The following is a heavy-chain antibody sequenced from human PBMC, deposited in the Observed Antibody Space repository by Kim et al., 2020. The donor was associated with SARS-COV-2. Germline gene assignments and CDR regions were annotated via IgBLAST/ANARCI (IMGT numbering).Heavy chain of an antibody. CDR2: VNHSGGT. J-gene: IGHJ5*02. D-gene: IGHD1-1*01. Sequence: SETLSLTCDVSGGSFSNFHWTWIRQPPGKGLEWIGEVNHSGGTDYNPSLKSRVTISLDTSKNQFSLKLTSVTAADTAVYYCAIGASVAWVLLFSWGRGSLVP. V-gene: IGHV4-34*01. CDR1: GGSFSNFH. CDR3: AIGASVAWVLLFS.